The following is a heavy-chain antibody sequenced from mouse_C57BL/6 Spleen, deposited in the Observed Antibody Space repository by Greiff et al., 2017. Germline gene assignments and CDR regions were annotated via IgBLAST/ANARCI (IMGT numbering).Heavy chain of an antibody. CDR1: GYTFTDYN. J-gene: IGHJ4*01. V-gene: IGHV1-19*01. CDR3: ATGLRLAMDY. D-gene: IGHD2-4*01. CDR2: INPYNGGT. Sequence: EVQLQQSGPELVKPGASVKIPCKASGYTFTDYNMDWVKQSHGKSLEWIGVINPYNGGTSYNQKFKGRATLTVDKSSSTAYMELNSLTSEDSAVYYCATGLRLAMDYWGQGTSVTVSS.